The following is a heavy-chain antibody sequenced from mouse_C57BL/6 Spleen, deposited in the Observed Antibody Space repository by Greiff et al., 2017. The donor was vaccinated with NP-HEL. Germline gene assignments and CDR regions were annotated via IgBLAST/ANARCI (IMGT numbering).Heavy chain of an antibody. V-gene: IGHV1-15*01. D-gene: IGHD1-1*01. CDR1: GYTFTDYE. Sequence: QVQLQQSGAELVRPGASVTLSCKASGYTFTDYEMHWVKQTPVHGLEWIGAIDPETGGTAYNQKFKGKAILTADKSSSTAYMELRSLTSEDSAVYYCTRTHYYGSSYGYYAMDYWGQGTSVTVSS. CDR3: TRTHYYGSSYGYYAMDY. CDR2: IDPETGGT. J-gene: IGHJ4*01.